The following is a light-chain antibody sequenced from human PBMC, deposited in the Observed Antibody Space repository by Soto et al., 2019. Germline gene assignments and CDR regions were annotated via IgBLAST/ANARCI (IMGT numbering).Light chain of an antibody. V-gene: IGKV1-5*01. Sequence: DIQMTQSPSTLSASVGDRFTITCRASQSISSWLAWYQQKPGKAPKLLIYDASSLEGGVPSRFSGSGSGTEFTLTISGLQPDDFATYYCQQYNSYWTFGQGTKVDIK. CDR2: DAS. CDR1: QSISSW. CDR3: QQYNSYWT. J-gene: IGKJ1*01.